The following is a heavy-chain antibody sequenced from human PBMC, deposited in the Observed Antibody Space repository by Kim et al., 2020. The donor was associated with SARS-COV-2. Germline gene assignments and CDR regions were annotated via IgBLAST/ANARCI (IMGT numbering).Heavy chain of an antibody. CDR2: ST. V-gene: IGHV3-23*01. CDR3: AKEAQQLLEY. D-gene: IGHD6-13*01. J-gene: IGHJ4*02. Sequence: STNYADSVKGRFTISRDNSKNTLYLQMNSLRAEDTAVYYCAKEAQQLLEYWGQGTLVTVSS.